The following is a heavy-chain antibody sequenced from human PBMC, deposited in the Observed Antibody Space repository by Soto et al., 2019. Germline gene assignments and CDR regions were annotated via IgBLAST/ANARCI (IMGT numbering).Heavy chain of an antibody. D-gene: IGHD5-12*01. CDR1: GGSISSYY. V-gene: IGHV4-59*12. CDR3: AILRGYSGYFYYYGMDV. Sequence: SETLSLTCTVSGGSISSYYWSWIRQPPGKGLEWIGYIYYSGSTNYNPSLKSRVTISVDTSKNQFSLKLSSVTAADTAVYYCAILRGYSGYFYYYGMDVWGQGTTVTVSS. J-gene: IGHJ6*02. CDR2: IYYSGST.